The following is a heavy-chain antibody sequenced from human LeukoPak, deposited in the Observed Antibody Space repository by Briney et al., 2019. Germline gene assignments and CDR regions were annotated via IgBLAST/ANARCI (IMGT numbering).Heavy chain of an antibody. CDR3: ARARFQLGLDY. CDR1: GGSISSGSYY. V-gene: IGHV4-61*02. D-gene: IGHD6-6*01. J-gene: IGHJ4*02. CDR2: IYTSGST. Sequence: SGTLSLTCAVSGGSISSGSYYWSWIRQPAGKGLEWIGRIYTSGSTNYNPSLKSRVTISVDTSKNQFSLKLSSVTAADTAVYYCARARFQLGLDYWGQGTLVTVSS.